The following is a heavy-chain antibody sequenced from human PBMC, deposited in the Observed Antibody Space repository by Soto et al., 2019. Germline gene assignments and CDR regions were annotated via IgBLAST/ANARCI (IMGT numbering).Heavy chain of an antibody. J-gene: IGHJ6*03. D-gene: IGHD3-10*01. Sequence: PSDTLSLTCTVSGGSISSYYWSWIRQPPGKGLEWIGYIYYSGSTNYNPSLKSRVTISVDTSKNQFSLKLSSVTAADTAVYYCVRSVVWFGEPTYYYYYMDVWGKGTTVTVSS. CDR3: VRSVVWFGEPTYYYYYMDV. V-gene: IGHV4-59*01. CDR1: GGSISSYY. CDR2: IYYSGST.